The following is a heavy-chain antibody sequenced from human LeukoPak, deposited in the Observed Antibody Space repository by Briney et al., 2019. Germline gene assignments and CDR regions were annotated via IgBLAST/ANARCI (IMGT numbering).Heavy chain of an antibody. D-gene: IGHD3-22*01. CDR1: GYSISSGYY. V-gene: IGHV4-38-2*02. CDR3: ARDHDYYDSSGYSDY. Sequence: SETLSLTCAVSGYSISSGYYWGWIRQPPGKGLEWTGSIYHTGSTYYNPSLKSRVTLSVDTSKNQFSLKLTSVTAADTAVYYCARDHDYYDSSGYSDYWGQGTLVTVSS. J-gene: IGHJ4*02. CDR2: IYHTGST.